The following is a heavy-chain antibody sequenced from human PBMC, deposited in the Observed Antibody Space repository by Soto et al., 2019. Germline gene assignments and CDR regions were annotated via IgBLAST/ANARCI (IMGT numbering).Heavy chain of an antibody. CDR3: ARMYYDYVWGSYRLDWFDP. D-gene: IGHD3-16*02. CDR2: MNPNSGNT. CDR1: GYTFTSYD. V-gene: IGHV1-8*01. Sequence: VXSVKVSCKASGYTFTSYDINWVREATGQGLEWMGWMNPNSGNTGYAQKFQGRVTMTRNTSISTAYMELSSLRSEDTAVYYCARMYYDYVWGSYRLDWFDPWGQGTLVTVSS. J-gene: IGHJ5*02.